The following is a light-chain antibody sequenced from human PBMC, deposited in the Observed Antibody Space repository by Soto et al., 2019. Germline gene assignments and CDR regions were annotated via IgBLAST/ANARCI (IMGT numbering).Light chain of an antibody. V-gene: IGKV1-5*01. J-gene: IGKJ1*01. CDR3: QQYKSYS. CDR1: QGITTY. CDR2: DAS. Sequence: ASEGDRVTITCRASQGITTYLRCCRQKPGKAPKFLIYDASNLESGVPSRFSGSGSGTEFTLTISSLQPDDFATYYCQQYKSYSFGQGAKVDI.